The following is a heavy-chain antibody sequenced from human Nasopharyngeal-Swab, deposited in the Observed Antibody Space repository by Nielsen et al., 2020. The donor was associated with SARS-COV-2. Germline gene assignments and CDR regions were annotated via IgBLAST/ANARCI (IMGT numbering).Heavy chain of an antibody. CDR1: GGTFSSYG. Sequence: SVKVSCKTSGGTFSSYGISWFRQAPGQGLEWMGGIIPILPITNYAQKFQDRVTITADKSASTAYMELSSLRSEDTAAYYCARGGWLRKDYYYSYYYMDVWGKGTTVTVSS. CDR2: IIPILPIT. D-gene: IGHD5-24*01. V-gene: IGHV1-69*10. CDR3: ARGGWLRKDYYYSYYYMDV. J-gene: IGHJ6*03.